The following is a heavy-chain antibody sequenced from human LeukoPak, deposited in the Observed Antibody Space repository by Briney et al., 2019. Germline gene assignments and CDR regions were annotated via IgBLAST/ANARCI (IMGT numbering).Heavy chain of an antibody. CDR2: IKQDGSEK. J-gene: IGHJ1*01. D-gene: IGHD3-9*01. Sequence: GGSLRLSCAASGFTFSSYWMSWVRQAPGKGLEWVANIKQDGSEKYYVDSVKGRFTISRDNAKNSLYLQMNGLRAEDTAVYYCARDETYYDILTGYYALEYFQHWGQGTLVTVSS. V-gene: IGHV3-7*03. CDR1: GFTFSSYW. CDR3: ARDETYYDILTGYYALEYFQH.